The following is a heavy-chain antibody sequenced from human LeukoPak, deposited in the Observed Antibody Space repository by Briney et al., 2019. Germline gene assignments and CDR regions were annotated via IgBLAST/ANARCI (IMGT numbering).Heavy chain of an antibody. J-gene: IGHJ4*02. CDR2: INPNSGGT. V-gene: IGHV1-2*02. CDR3: ARTTSYCSSTSCEYFDY. D-gene: IGHD2-2*01. Sequence: PMASVKVSCKASGYTFTGYYMHWVRQAPGQGLEWMGWINPNSGGTNYAQKFQGRVTMTRDTSISTAYMELSRLRSDDTAVYYCARTTSYCSSTSCEYFDYWGQGTLVTVSS. CDR1: GYTFTGYY.